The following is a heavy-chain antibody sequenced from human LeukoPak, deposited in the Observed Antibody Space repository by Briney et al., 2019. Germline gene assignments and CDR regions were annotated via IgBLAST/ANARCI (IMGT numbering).Heavy chain of an antibody. J-gene: IGHJ4*02. D-gene: IGHD3-10*01. V-gene: IGHV3-49*04. Sequence: GGSLRLSCAASGFTFSTYSMSWVRQAPGKGLEWVGFIRSKAYGGTTEYAASVKGRFTISRDDSKSIAYLQMNSLKTEDTAVYYCTGSFGELTFFDYWGQGTLVTVSS. CDR2: IRSKAYGGTT. CDR1: GFTFSTYS. CDR3: TGSFGELTFFDY.